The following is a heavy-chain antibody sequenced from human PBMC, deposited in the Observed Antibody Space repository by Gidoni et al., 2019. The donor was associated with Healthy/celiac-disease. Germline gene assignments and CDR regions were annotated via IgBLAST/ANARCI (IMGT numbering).Heavy chain of an antibody. CDR1: GFTFSSYW. V-gene: IGHV3-74*01. J-gene: IGHJ5*02. Sequence: EVQLVESGGGFVQPGGSLRLSCDAAGFTFSSYWIHWVRQATGKGLVWVSRINSDGSSTSYAASGKGRFTISRDNAKNTLYLQITSLRAEDTAVYYCARGPVPWFDPGGQGTLVTVSS. CDR2: INSDGSST. CDR3: ARGPVPWFDP.